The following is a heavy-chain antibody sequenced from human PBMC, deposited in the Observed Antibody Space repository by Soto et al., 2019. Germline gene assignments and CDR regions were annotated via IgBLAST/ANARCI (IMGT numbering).Heavy chain of an antibody. CDR3: ARGVPDHYYDSSGYYVASFDP. CDR1: GYTFTSYG. CDR2: ISAYNGNT. J-gene: IGHJ5*02. D-gene: IGHD3-22*01. V-gene: IGHV1-18*01. Sequence: ASVKVSCKASGYTFTSYGISWVRQAPGQGLEWMGWISAYNGNTNYAQKLQGRVTMTTDTSTSTAYMELRSLRSDDTAVYFCARGVPDHYYDSSGYYVASFDPWGQGTLVTVSS.